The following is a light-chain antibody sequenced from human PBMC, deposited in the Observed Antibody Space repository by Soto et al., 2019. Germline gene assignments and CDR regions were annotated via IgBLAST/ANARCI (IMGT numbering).Light chain of an antibody. CDR1: QNINNNY. CDR3: QHHGDSVYT. V-gene: IGKV3-20*01. J-gene: IGKJ2*01. Sequence: VVMTQSPRTLSLSPGERATLSCRASQNINNNYVAWYQQKPGQAPSLLIYGASDRATGVPDRFSGSGSGTDFTLTISRLEPEDFAVYYCQHHGDSVYTFGQGTKLEIK. CDR2: GAS.